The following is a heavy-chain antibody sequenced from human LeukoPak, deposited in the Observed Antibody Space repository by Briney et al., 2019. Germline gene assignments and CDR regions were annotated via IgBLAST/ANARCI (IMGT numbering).Heavy chain of an antibody. V-gene: IGHV3-11*01. CDR3: ASYYDSSGPVDY. Sequence: GGSLRLSCAASGFTFSDYYMSWIRQAPGKGLEWVSYISSSGSTIYYADSVKGRFTISRDNAKNSLYLQMNSPRAEDTAVYYCASYYDSSGPVDYWGQGTLVTVSS. CDR2: ISSSGSTI. J-gene: IGHJ4*02. CDR1: GFTFSDYY. D-gene: IGHD3-22*01.